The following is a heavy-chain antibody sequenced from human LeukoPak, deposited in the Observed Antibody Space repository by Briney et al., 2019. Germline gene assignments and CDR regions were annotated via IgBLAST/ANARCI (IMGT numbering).Heavy chain of an antibody. D-gene: IGHD2-2*01. Sequence: GGSLRLSCAASGFTFSDYWMHWVRQAPGKGLMWVSRTNKEGTGTTYADSVRGRFTISRDNAKNTLLLQVNSLRAEDTGVYYCAREMGSSSYVLDAWGQGTMVTVSS. CDR2: TNKEGTGT. CDR3: AREMGSSSYVLDA. V-gene: IGHV3-74*01. J-gene: IGHJ3*01. CDR1: GFTFSDYW.